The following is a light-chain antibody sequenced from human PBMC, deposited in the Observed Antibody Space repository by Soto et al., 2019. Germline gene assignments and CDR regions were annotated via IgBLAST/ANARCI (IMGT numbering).Light chain of an antibody. CDR2: GAS. J-gene: IGKJ1*01. CDR3: QQYDSSPVT. Sequence: EIVLTQSPGTLSLSPGERATLSCRASQSVSSSYLAWYQQKPGQAPRLLIYGASSRATGIPDRFSGSGSGTDLTLTISRLEPEDFAVYYCQQYDSSPVTVGQGTKVEIK. CDR1: QSVSSSY. V-gene: IGKV3-20*01.